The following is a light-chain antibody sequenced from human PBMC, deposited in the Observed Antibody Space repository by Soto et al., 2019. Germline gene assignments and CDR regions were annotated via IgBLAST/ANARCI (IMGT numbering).Light chain of an antibody. CDR3: QQYSSWPVT. CDR2: GAS. V-gene: IGKV3-15*01. Sequence: EIVLTQSPATLSVSPGETATLSCRASQSISGNLDWYQQKPGQTPRRLLQGASTRATGIPARFSGSGSGTAYTLSNSTLQSEDFAVYYCQQYSSWPVTFGPGPKVDIK. J-gene: IGKJ3*01. CDR1: QSISGN.